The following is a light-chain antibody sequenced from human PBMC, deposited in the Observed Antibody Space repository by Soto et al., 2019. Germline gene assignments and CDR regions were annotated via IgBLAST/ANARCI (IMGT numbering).Light chain of an antibody. CDR2: DVN. V-gene: IGLV2-14*03. CDR1: SSDFGGYNY. Sequence: QSALTQPASVSGSPGQSITISCSGSSSDFGGYNYVSWYQHHPGIAPKLILYDVNYRPSGVPDRFSGSKSGTSASLAISGLQSEDEADYYCAAWDDSLNGPNYVFGTGTKVTVL. CDR3: AAWDDSLNGPNYV. J-gene: IGLJ1*01.